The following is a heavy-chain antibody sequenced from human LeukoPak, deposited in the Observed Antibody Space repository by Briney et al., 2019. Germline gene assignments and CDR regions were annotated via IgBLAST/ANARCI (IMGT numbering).Heavy chain of an antibody. V-gene: IGHV3-66*02. J-gene: IGHJ6*02. Sequence: GGSLRLSCAASGCTVSSNYMSWVRQPPGKGLEWVSVIYSGGSTYYADSVKGRFTISRDNSKNTLYLQMNSLRAEDTAVYYCARSGGDYYDSSHFLLGDYYYGMDVWGQGTTVTVS. CDR2: IYSGGST. CDR1: GCTVSSNY. CDR3: ARSGGDYYDSSHFLLGDYYYGMDV. D-gene: IGHD3-22*01.